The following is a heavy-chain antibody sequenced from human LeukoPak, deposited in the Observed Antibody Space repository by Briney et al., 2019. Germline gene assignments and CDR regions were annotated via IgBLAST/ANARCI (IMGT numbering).Heavy chain of an antibody. J-gene: IGHJ1*01. V-gene: IGHV3-33*01. CDR3: ARSKNIGSSSSIPFQH. CDR1: GFTFSSYG. D-gene: IGHD6-13*01. Sequence: GRSLRLSCAASGFTFSSYGMHWVRQAPGKGLEWVAVIWYDGSNKYYADSVKGRFTISRDNSKNTLYLRMNSLRAEDTAVYYCARSKNIGSSSSIPFQHWGQGTLVTVSS. CDR2: IWYDGSNK.